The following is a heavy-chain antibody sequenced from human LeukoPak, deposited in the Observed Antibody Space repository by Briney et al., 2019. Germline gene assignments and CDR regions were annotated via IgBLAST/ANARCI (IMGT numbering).Heavy chain of an antibody. CDR3: ARDRYGDHTYFDY. J-gene: IGHJ4*02. Sequence: SQTLSLTCAVSGGSINSGGYSWSWIRQPPGKGLEWIGYIYHSGSTYYNPSLKSRVTISVDRSKNQFSLNLSSVTAADTAVYYCARDRYGDHTYFDYWGQGTLVTVSS. CDR1: GGSINSGGYS. V-gene: IGHV4-30-2*01. CDR2: IYHSGST. D-gene: IGHD4-17*01.